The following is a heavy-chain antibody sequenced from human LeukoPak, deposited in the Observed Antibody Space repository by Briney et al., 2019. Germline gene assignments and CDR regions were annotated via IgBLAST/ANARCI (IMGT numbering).Heavy chain of an antibody. J-gene: IGHJ4*02. V-gene: IGHV3-30-3*01. Sequence: GGSLRLSCAASGFTFSSYAMNWVRQAPGKGLEWVAVISYDGSNKYYADSVKGRFTISRDNSKNTLYQQMNSLRAEDTAVYYSARAGGDGYNFRFDSRLDYWGQGTLVTVSS. CDR1: GFTFSSYA. CDR3: ARAGGDGYNFRFDSRLDY. CDR2: ISYDGSNK. D-gene: IGHD5-24*01.